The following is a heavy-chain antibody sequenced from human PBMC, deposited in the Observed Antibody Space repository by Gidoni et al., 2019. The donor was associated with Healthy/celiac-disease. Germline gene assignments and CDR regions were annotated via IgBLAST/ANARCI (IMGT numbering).Heavy chain of an antibody. V-gene: IGHV4-59*08. D-gene: IGHD3-10*01. CDR2: IYYSGST. Sequence: QVQLQESGPGLVKPSETLSLTCTVSGGSISSYYWSWIRQPPGKGLEWIGYIYYSGSTNYNPSLKSRVTISVDTSKNQFSLKLSSVTAADTAVYYCASVNRQVRGVYVYWGQGTLVTVSS. J-gene: IGHJ4*02. CDR3: ASVNRQVRGVYVY. CDR1: GGSISSYY.